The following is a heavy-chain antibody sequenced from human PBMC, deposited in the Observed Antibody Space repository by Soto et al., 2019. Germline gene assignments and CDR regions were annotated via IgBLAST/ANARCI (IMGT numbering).Heavy chain of an antibody. Sequence: QVQLQESGPGLVKPSQTLSLTCTVSGGSISSGGYYWSWIRQHPGKGLEWIGYIYYSGSTYYNPSLKSRVTISVDTSKNQFSLKLSSVTAAVTAVYYCARVLGGARYGGYGVVDYWGQGTLVTVSS. CDR3: ARVLGGARYGGYGVVDY. CDR1: GGSISSGGYY. CDR2: IYYSGST. D-gene: IGHD5-12*01. V-gene: IGHV4-31*03. J-gene: IGHJ4*02.